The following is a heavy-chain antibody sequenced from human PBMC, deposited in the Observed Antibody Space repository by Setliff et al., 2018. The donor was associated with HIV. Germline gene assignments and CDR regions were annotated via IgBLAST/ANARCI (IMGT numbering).Heavy chain of an antibody. J-gene: IGHJ4*02. D-gene: IGHD3-9*01. V-gene: IGHV4-31*03. Sequence: NLSLTCSVSGVSITTDGYYWSWIRHYPGKGLEWIGYMYHSGSTYYNASLASRLIMSLDPSKNQFSLKLNSMTAADTAMYYCAGGRYFRDIRDSRFDFWGQGMLVTVSS. CDR3: AGGRYFRDIRDSRFDF. CDR1: GVSITTDGYY. CDR2: MYHSGST.